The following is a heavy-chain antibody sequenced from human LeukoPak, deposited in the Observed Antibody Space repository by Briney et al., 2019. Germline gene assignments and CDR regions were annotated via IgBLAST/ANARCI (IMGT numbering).Heavy chain of an antibody. CDR1: GGSFSGYY. CDR3: ASRSGTYSSDWYWDEDDAFDI. J-gene: IGHJ3*02. Sequence: SETLSLTCAVYGGSFSGYYWSWIRQPPGKGLEWIGEINHSGSTNYNPSLKSRVTISVDTSKNQFSLKLSSVTAADTAVYYCASRSGTYSSDWYWDEDDAFDIWGQGTMVTVSS. CDR2: INHSGST. D-gene: IGHD6-19*01. V-gene: IGHV4-34*01.